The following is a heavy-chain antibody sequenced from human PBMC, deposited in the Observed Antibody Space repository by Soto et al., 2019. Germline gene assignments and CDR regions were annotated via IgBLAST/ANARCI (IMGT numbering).Heavy chain of an antibody. Sequence: SGPTLVNPTETRTLTCTVSGFSLSNARMGVSWIRQPPGKALEWLAHIFSNDEKSYSTSLKSRLTISKDTSKSQVVLTMTNMDPVDTATYYCARTPLGYCSGGSCAYFVYCGQGTLVTVSS. J-gene: IGHJ4*02. D-gene: IGHD2-15*01. CDR1: GFSLSNARMG. V-gene: IGHV2-26*01. CDR2: IFSNDEK. CDR3: ARTPLGYCSGGSCAYFVY.